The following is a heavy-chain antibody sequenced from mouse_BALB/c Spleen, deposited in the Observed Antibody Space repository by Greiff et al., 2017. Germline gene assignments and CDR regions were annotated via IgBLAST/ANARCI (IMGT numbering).Heavy chain of an antibody. J-gene: IGHJ1*01. Sequence: VKLQESGPGLVAPSQSLSITCTVSGFSLTSYGVHWVRQPPGKGLEWLGVIWAGGSTNYNSALMSRLSISKDNSKSQVFLKMNSLQTDDTAMYYCAREASTVVAEYFDVWGAGTTVTVSS. V-gene: IGHV2-9*02. CDR2: IWAGGST. D-gene: IGHD1-1*01. CDR1: GFSLTSYG. CDR3: AREASTVVAEYFDV.